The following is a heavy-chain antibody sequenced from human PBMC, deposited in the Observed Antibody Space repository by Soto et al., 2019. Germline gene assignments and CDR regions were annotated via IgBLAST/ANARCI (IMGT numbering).Heavy chain of an antibody. CDR3: ARNYYYDSSGYHDAFDY. V-gene: IGHV1-18*01. Sequence: QVPLVQSGAEVKKPGASVKVSCKASGYTFTSYGISWVRQAPGQGLEWMGWISAYNGNTNYAQKLQGRVTMTTDTSTSTAYMELRSLRSDDTAVYYCARNYYYDSSGYHDAFDYWGQGTLVTVSS. CDR1: GYTFTSYG. CDR2: ISAYNGNT. J-gene: IGHJ4*02. D-gene: IGHD3-22*01.